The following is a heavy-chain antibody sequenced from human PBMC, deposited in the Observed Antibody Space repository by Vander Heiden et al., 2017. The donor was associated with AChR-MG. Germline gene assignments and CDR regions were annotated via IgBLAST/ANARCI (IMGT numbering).Heavy chain of an antibody. D-gene: IGHD5-18*01. CDR2: IIPIFNTP. V-gene: IGHV1-69*01. J-gene: IGHJ4*02. CDR3: ARASAAMVTDWGYFFNS. Sequence: QVQLVQSGAEVKKPGSSVKVSCKASGDTFSTYSMNWVRQAPGHGLEWMGGIIPIFNTPNYAREFQGRVTITADESTSTAYLELSSLRSEDTALYYCARASAAMVTDWGYFFNSWGQGTLVTVSS. CDR1: GDTFSTYS.